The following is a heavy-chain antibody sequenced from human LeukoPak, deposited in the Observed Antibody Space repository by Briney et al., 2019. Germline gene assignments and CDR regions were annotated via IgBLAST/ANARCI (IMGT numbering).Heavy chain of an antibody. V-gene: IGHV3-30*18. J-gene: IGHJ4*02. Sequence: GRSLRLSCAASGFTFSSYGMHWVRQAPGKGLEWVAVISYDGSNKYYADSVKGRFTISRDNSKNTLYLQMNSLRAEDTAVYYCAKEYYYDRLFDYWGQGTLVTVSS. CDR2: ISYDGSNK. D-gene: IGHD3-22*01. CDR1: GFTFSSYG. CDR3: AKEYYYDRLFDY.